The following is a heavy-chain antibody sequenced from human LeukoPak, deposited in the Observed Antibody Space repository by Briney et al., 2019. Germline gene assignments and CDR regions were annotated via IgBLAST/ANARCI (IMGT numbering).Heavy chain of an antibody. CDR3: VRLRRNSDRSGYYYYYDY. V-gene: IGHV3-21*01. CDR2: ISVRSNYR. CDR1: GYTFSDFS. J-gene: IGHJ4*02. Sequence: PGGSLRLSCAASGYTFSDFSVNWVRQAPGKGLEWVSSISVRSNYRYYADSVRGRFTISRDDARDSLFLQMSSLRAEDTAVYFCVRLRRNSDRSGYYYYYDYWGQGTLVTVSS. D-gene: IGHD3-22*01.